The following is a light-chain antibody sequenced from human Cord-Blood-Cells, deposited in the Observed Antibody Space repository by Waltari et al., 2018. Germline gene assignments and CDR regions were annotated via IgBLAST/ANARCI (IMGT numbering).Light chain of an antibody. CDR2: DAS. J-gene: IGKJ3*01. CDR3: QQYNSDSPFA. V-gene: IGKV1-5*01. Sequence: DIQMPLFPSTMSASVGDRDTITCRASQSISSWLAWYQQKPGKAPKILIYDASSLESGVPSRFIGSGSGTEFTLTISSLQPDDFATYYCQQYNSDSPFAFGPGTRVDIK. CDR1: QSISSW.